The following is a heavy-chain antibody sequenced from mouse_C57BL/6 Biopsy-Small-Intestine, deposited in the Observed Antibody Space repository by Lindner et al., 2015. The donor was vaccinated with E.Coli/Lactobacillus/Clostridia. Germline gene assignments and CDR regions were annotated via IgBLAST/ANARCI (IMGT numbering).Heavy chain of an antibody. D-gene: IGHD4-1*01. CDR2: IYPNNGDT. CDR3: ARRTGTGFDY. V-gene: IGHV1-34*02. J-gene: IGHJ2*01. CDR1: GYTFTDNY. Sequence: VQLQESGPELVKPGDSVKMSCKASGYTFTDNYMDWVKQSHGKSLEWIGYIYPNNGDTSCNQKFKGKATLAVDKSSSTAYMELHSLTSEDSAVYYCARRTGTGFDYWGQGTTLTVSS.